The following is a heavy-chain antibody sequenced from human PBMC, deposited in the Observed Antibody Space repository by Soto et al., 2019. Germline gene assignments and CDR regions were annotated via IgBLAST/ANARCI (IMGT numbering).Heavy chain of an antibody. CDR1: CGYFIDFC. D-gene: IGHD3-10*01. CDR2: INQSGST. Sequence: PSEILHLLWGVFCGYFIDFCCRWIRQTPRKGLEVIGEINQSGSTNYNPCLKRRVTISADTSNNQFSVKMSSVPHADTAVYYCARALRGSASTMVRGAPKICYDYGLDVWGQGTPVTVSS. J-gene: IGHJ6*02. V-gene: IGHV4-34*01. CDR3: ARALRGSASTMVRGAPKICYDYGLDV.